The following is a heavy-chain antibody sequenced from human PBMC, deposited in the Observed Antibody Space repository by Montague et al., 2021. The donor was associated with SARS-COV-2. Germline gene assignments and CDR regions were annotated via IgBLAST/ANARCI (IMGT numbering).Heavy chain of an antibody. V-gene: IGHV4-4*02. CDR2: ISYGGIA. CDR3: AGKVLTVPADY. D-gene: IGHD4-11*01. J-gene: IGHJ4*02. CDR1: GVSITSTNW. Sequence: SETLSLTCAVSGVSITSTNWWSLVRQPPGKGLEWIGEISYGGIATYNPSLKSRATIPIDRSRNLFSLKLSSVTAADTAIYYCAGKVLTVPADYWGQGTLVTVS.